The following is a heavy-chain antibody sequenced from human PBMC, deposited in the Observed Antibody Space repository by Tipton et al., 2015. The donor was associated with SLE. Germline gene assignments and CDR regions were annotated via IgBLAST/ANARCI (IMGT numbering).Heavy chain of an antibody. CDR2: ISSSSSTI. CDR3: AREQTDYYGSGSFDY. Sequence: SLRLSCAASGFTFSDYYMSWIRQAPGKGLEWVSYISSSSSTIYYADSVKGRFTISRDNAKNSLYLQMNSLRAEDTAVYFCAREQTDYYGSGSFDYWGQGTLVTVSS. CDR1: GFTFSDYY. D-gene: IGHD3-10*01. J-gene: IGHJ4*02. V-gene: IGHV3-11*04.